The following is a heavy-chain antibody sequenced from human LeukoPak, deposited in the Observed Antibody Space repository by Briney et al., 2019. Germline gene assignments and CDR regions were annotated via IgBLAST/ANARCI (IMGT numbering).Heavy chain of an antibody. CDR2: IYTSGST. CDR3: ARNDDLTAGFDY. D-gene: IGHD6-13*01. J-gene: IGHJ4*02. V-gene: IGHV4-4*07. Sequence: SETLCLTCAVSGGSISSYYRSWIRQPAGKGLEWIGRIYTSGSTNYNPSLKSRVTMSVDTSKNQFSLKLSSVTAADTAVYYCARNDDLTAGFDYWGQGTLVTASS. CDR1: GGSISSYY.